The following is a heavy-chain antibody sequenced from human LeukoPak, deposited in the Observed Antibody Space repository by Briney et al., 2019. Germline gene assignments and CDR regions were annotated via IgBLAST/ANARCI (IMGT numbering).Heavy chain of an antibody. CDR3: ARTNIGPAGSWFDP. D-gene: IGHD6-13*01. Sequence: SETLSLTCTVSGYSISSGYYWGWIRQPPGKGLEWIGSIYHSGSTYYNPSLKSRVTISVDTSKKQLSLQLSSVTAADTAVYYCARTNIGPAGSWFDPWGQGTLVTVSS. J-gene: IGHJ5*02. CDR1: GYSISSGYY. V-gene: IGHV4-38-2*02. CDR2: IYHSGST.